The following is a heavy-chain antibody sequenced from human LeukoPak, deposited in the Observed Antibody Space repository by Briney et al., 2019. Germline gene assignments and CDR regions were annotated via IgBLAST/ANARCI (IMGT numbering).Heavy chain of an antibody. V-gene: IGHV4-61*02. J-gene: IGHJ5*02. CDR1: GGSISSGSYY. CDR2: IYTSGST. D-gene: IGHD1-7*01. Sequence: SETLSLTCTVSGGSISSGSYYWSWIRQPAGKGLEWIGRIYTSGSTNYNPSLKSRVTISVDTSKNQFSLKLSSVTAADTAVYYCARGTGTTWDNWFDPWGQGTLVTVSS. CDR3: ARGTGTTWDNWFDP.